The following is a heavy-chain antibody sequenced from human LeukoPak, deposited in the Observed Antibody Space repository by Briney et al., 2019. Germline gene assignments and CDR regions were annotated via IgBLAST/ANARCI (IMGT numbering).Heavy chain of an antibody. Sequence: PSETLSLTCTVSGGSISSYYWSWIRQPPGKGLEWIGYIYYSGSTNYNPSLKSRVTISVDTSKNQFSLKLSSVTAADTAVYYCARGRNYDILTGYEGGWFDPWGQGTLVTVSS. J-gene: IGHJ5*02. CDR3: ARGRNYDILTGYEGGWFDP. D-gene: IGHD3-9*01. CDR1: GGSISSYY. V-gene: IGHV4-59*01. CDR2: IYYSGST.